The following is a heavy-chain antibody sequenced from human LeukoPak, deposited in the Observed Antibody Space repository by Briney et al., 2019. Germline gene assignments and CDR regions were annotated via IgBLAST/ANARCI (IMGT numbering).Heavy chain of an antibody. Sequence: ASVKVSCKTSGYTFTDYYMHWVRQAPGQGLEWMGWINPSSGLVSSAQKFRGRITMTRDTSITTVYMEVRWLTSDDTAIYYCARADRLDGAPYLIGPWGQGTLVTVSS. CDR3: ARADRLDGAPYLIGP. J-gene: IGHJ5*02. D-gene: IGHD2-2*02. CDR2: INPSSGLV. V-gene: IGHV1-2*02. CDR1: GYTFTDYY.